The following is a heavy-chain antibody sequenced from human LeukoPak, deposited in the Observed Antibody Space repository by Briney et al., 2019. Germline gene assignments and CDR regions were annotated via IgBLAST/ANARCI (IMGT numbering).Heavy chain of an antibody. CDR3: ARGRRAATRKRPDKLLVPATMDV. J-gene: IGHJ6*03. CDR1: GGSITSSSYH. CDR2: IYYTGTT. D-gene: IGHD2-15*01. Sequence: SETLSLTCTVSGGSITSSSYHWGWIRQPPGKGLEWIGSIYYTGTTYYNPSLKSRVSIFVDTSKNQFSLKLSSVTAADTAVYYCARGRRAATRKRPDKLLVPATMDVWGKGTTVTVSS. V-gene: IGHV4-39*07.